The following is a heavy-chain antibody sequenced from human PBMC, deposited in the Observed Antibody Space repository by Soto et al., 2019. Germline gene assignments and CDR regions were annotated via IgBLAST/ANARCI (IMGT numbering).Heavy chain of an antibody. D-gene: IGHD6-6*01. CDR3: AKWGTDGRAARPEWRVDLQH. Sequence: GGSLRLSCAASGFTFSSYAMSWVRQAPGKGLEWVSAISGSGGSTYYADSVKGRFTISRDNSKNTLYLQMNSLRAEDTAVYYCAKWGTDGRAARPEWRVDLQHWGQGTLVTVSS. CDR1: GFTFSSYA. V-gene: IGHV3-23*01. J-gene: IGHJ1*01. CDR2: ISGSGGST.